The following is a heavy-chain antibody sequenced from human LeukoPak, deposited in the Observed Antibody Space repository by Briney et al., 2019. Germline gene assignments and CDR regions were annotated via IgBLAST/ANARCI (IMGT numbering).Heavy chain of an antibody. Sequence: GASVKVSCKASGGTFSSYAISWVRQAPGQGLEWMGGIIPIFGTANYAQKFQGRVTITTDESTSTAYMELSSLRSEDTAVYYCAREGSIAAAGWEWGQGTLVTVSS. CDR3: AREGSIAAAGWE. CDR1: GGTFSSYA. D-gene: IGHD6-13*01. V-gene: IGHV1-69*05. J-gene: IGHJ4*02. CDR2: IIPIFGTA.